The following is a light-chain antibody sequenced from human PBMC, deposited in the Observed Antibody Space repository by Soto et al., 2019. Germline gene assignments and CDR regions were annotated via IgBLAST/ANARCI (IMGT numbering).Light chain of an antibody. Sequence: DIQMTQSPSTLSASIGDRVTITCRASQSVDSWLAWYQQQPGKAPKLLIYRASTLQTGVPSRFSGTGSGTQFTLTIISLQPDDFATYYCQHYNDYSRLFGQGTKVEIK. J-gene: IGKJ1*01. V-gene: IGKV1-5*03. CDR3: QHYNDYSRL. CDR2: RAS. CDR1: QSVDSW.